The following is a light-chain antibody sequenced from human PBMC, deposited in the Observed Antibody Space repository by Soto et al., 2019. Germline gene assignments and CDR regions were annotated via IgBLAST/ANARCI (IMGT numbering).Light chain of an antibody. CDR3: QKHDNAPLT. Sequence: DSQRTQSPSTLSGSVGDRVTITCRASQTSVSWFAWYHHKPGKAPKLLIYDASSLESGVPSRFRDSGSGTDFTLTISSLQPEDVATYYCQKHDNAPLTFGGGTKVDIK. V-gene: IGKV1-5*01. CDR1: QTSVSW. CDR2: DAS. J-gene: IGKJ4*01.